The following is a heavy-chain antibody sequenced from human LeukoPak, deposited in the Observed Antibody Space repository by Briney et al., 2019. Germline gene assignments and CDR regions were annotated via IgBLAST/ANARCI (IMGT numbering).Heavy chain of an antibody. J-gene: IGHJ4*02. CDR2: IYYSGST. D-gene: IGHD2-15*01. V-gene: IGHV4-31*03. CDR1: GSSISSGGYY. CDR3: AREDIVVSTLDY. Sequence: SETLSLTCTVSGSSISSGGYYWSWIRQHPGKGLEWIGYIYYSGSTYYNPSLKSRVTISVDTSKSQFSLKLSSVTAADTAVYYCAREDIVVSTLDYWGQGTLVTVSS.